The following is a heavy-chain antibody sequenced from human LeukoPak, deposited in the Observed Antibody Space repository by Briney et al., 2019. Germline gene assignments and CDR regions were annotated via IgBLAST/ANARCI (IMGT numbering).Heavy chain of an antibody. J-gene: IGHJ4*02. CDR2: INWNGGST. CDR1: GFTFRSYW. CDR3: ARDSGWRLDY. Sequence: GGSLRLSCAASGFTFRSYWMHWVRQAPGKGLEWVSGINWNGGSTGYADSVKGRFTISRDNAKNSLYLQMNSLRAEDTALYYCARDSGWRLDYWGQGTLVTVSS. D-gene: IGHD3-10*01. V-gene: IGHV3-20*04.